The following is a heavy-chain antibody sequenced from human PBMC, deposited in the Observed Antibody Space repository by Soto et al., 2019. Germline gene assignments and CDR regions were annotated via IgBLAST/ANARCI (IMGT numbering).Heavy chain of an antibody. D-gene: IGHD3-3*01. CDR3: ARNFGFLEWLLYPSDYYYYMDV. J-gene: IGHJ6*03. CDR2: INAGNGNT. V-gene: IGHV1-3*01. Sequence: ASVKVSCKASGYTFTSYAMHWVRQAPGQRLEWMGWINAGNGNTKYSQKFQGRVTITRDTSASTAYMELSSLRSEDTAVYYCARNFGFLEWLLYPSDYYYYMDVWGKGTTVTVSS. CDR1: GYTFTSYA.